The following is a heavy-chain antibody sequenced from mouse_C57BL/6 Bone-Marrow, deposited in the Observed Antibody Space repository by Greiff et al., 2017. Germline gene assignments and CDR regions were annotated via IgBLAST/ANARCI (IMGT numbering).Heavy chain of an antibody. CDR3: ARGGIYYDYDAWFAY. D-gene: IGHD2-4*01. CDR1: GYTFTSYG. Sequence: QVQLQQSGAELARPGASVKLSCKASGYTFTSYGISWVKQRPGQGLEWIGEIYPRSGNTYYNEKFKGKATLAADKSSSTAYMELRSLTSEDSAVYFCARGGIYYDYDAWFAYWGQGTLVTVSA. J-gene: IGHJ3*01. CDR2: IYPRSGNT. V-gene: IGHV1-81*01.